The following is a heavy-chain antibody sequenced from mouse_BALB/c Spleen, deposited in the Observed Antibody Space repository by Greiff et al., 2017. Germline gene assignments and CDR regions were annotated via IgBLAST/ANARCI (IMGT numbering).Heavy chain of an antibody. D-gene: IGHD2-3*01. CDR1: GYTFTSYT. Sequence: VQLQQSGAELARPGASVKLSCKASGYTFTSYTMHWVKQRPGQGLEWIGYINPSSGYTNYNQKFKDKATLTADKSSSPAYMQLSSLTSEGSAVYICAGDGYYAMEYWGQGTSDTVSS. V-gene: IGHV1-4*01. CDR3: AGDGYYAMEY. J-gene: IGHJ4*01. CDR2: INPSSGYT.